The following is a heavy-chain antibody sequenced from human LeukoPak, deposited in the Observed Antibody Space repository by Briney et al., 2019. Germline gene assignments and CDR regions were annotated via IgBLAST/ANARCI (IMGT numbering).Heavy chain of an antibody. V-gene: IGHV3-23*01. CDR2: ISTGGDST. Sequence: GGSLRLSCAASGFTLSSYAMSWVRQAPGKGLEWVSAISTGGDSTYYADSVKDRFTISRDNSKNTLYVQMNSLRAEDTALYYCAKIRGSYLDYWGQGTLVTVSS. D-gene: IGHD1-26*01. CDR3: AKIRGSYLDY. J-gene: IGHJ4*02. CDR1: GFTLSSYA.